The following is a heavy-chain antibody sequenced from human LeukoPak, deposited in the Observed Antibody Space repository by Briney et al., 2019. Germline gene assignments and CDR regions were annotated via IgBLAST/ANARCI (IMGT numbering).Heavy chain of an antibody. D-gene: IGHD3-9*01. CDR3: ARDPGDTDWYNFDF. Sequence: PSDTLSLTCTVSGGPISGHLWSWFPPPPGKGLENIGYIHSSGSTNYNPSFGSRVTVSLEMSKNQFSLTLTAVTAADTAVYYCARDPGDTDWYNFDFWGQGILFTVSS. V-gene: IGHV4-59*11. CDR1: GGPISGHL. J-gene: IGHJ4*02. CDR2: IHSSGST.